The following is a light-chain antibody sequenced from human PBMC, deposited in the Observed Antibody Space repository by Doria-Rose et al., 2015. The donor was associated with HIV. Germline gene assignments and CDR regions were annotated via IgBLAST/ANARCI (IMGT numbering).Light chain of an antibody. CDR2: WAS. J-gene: IGKJ3*01. V-gene: IGKV4-1*01. Sequence: VLTQSPESLGMSLGGRATLNCKSNQSLLYTSKNYLAWYQQKPGQPPKLLIYWASTRQSGVPARFSGSGSGTDFTLTISSLEAEDVAVYYCQQYYDTPSFGPGTTVDI. CDR1: QSLLYTSKNY. CDR3: QQYYDTPS.